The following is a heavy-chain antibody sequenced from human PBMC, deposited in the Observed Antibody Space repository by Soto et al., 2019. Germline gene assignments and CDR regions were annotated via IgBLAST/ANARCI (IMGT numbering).Heavy chain of an antibody. CDR1: GYTFTRAG. CDR2: ISTYNGDT. V-gene: IGHV1-18*01. J-gene: IGHJ6*02. D-gene: IGHD5-12*01. Sequence: ASVKVSCKASGYTFTRAGISWVRQAPGQGLEWMGWISTYNGDTNYAQTFQGRVTMTTDTSTSTVHMEVRSLRSDDTAVYYCAREGVAPYYYYGMDVWGQGTPVTVSS. CDR3: AREGVAPYYYYGMDV.